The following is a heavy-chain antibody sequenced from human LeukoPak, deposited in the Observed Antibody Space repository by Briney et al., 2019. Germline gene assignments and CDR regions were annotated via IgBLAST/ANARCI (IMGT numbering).Heavy chain of an antibody. CDR2: IYSGGST. D-gene: IGHD2-2*02. CDR3: ARDTGVVPAAIWEFDY. J-gene: IGHJ4*02. CDR1: GFTVSSNY. Sequence: QTGGSLRLSCAASGFTVSSNYMSWVRQAPGKGLEWVSVIYSGGSTYYADSVKGRFTISRDNSKNTLYLQMNSLRAEDTAVYYCARDTGVVPAAIWEFDYWGQGTLVTVSS. V-gene: IGHV3-66*01.